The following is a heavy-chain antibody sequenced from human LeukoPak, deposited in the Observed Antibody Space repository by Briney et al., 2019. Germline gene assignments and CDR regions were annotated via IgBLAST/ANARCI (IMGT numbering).Heavy chain of an antibody. CDR2: IIPIFDTT. J-gene: IGHJ4*02. CDR1: GGTFSSYA. CDR3: APPCSSTSCPFDY. D-gene: IGHD2-2*01. V-gene: IGHV1-69*13. Sequence: EASVKVSCTASGGTFSSYAISWVRQAPGQGLEWMGGIIPIFDTTNYAQKFQGRVTITADESTSTAYMELSSLRSEDTAVYYCAPPCSSTSCPFDYWGQGTLVTVSS.